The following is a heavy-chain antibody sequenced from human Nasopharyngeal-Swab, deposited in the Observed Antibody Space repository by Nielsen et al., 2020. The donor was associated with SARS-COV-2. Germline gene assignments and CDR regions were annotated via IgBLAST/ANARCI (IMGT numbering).Heavy chain of an antibody. CDR3: ARTSGTYYDILTGYKGAFDI. CDR1: GGSISSYY. J-gene: IGHJ3*02. V-gene: IGHV4-59*06. CDR2: IYYSGST. Sequence: SETLSLTCTVSGGSISSYYWSWIRQHPGKGLEWIGYIYYSGSTYYNPSLKSRVTISLDTSKNQFSLKMSSVTAADTAVYYCARTSGTYYDILTGYKGAFDIWGQGTMATVSS. D-gene: IGHD3-9*01.